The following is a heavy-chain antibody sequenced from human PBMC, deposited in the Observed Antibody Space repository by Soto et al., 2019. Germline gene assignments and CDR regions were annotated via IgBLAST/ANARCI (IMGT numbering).Heavy chain of an antibody. J-gene: IGHJ4*02. CDR2: IYYSGST. D-gene: IGHD6-6*01. CDR1: GGSISSGGYY. Sequence: SETLSLTCTVSGGSISSGGYYWSWIRQHPGKGLEWIGYIYYSGSTYYNPSLKSRVTISVDTSKNQFSLKLSSVTAADTAVYYCARGTTYSSIAARGYFDYWGQGTLVTVSS. CDR3: ARGTTYSSIAARGYFDY. V-gene: IGHV4-31*03.